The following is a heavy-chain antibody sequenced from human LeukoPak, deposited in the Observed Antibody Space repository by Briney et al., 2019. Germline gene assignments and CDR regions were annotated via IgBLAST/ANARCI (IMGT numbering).Heavy chain of an antibody. CDR1: GFTFSDYT. D-gene: IGHD3-22*01. Sequence: GGSLRLSCAASGFTFSDYTMSWVRQAPGKGLEWVSSITPRGDYIYYADSLKGRFTISRDNSKNTLYLQMNSLRAEDTAVYYCASRNYYDSSGYFDAFDIWGQGTMVTVSS. CDR2: ITPRGDYI. CDR3: ASRNYYDSSGYFDAFDI. J-gene: IGHJ3*02. V-gene: IGHV3-21*04.